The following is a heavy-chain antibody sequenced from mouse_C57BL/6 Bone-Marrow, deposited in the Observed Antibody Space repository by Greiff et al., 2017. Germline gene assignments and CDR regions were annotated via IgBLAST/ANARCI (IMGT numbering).Heavy chain of an antibody. CDR2: IYPNSGST. Sequence: VQLQQSGAELVKPGASVKLSCKASGYTFTSYWMHWVKQRPGQGLEWIGMIYPNSGSTNYNEKFKRKATLTVDKSSSTAYMQLSSLTSEDSAVYYCTRPYGYDVLWGQGTRVTVSA. CDR3: TRPYGYDVL. D-gene: IGHD2-2*01. J-gene: IGHJ3*02. CDR1: GYTFTSYW. V-gene: IGHV1-64*01.